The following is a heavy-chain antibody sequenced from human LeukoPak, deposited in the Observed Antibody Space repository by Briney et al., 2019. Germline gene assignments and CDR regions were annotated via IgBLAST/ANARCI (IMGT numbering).Heavy chain of an antibody. V-gene: IGHV4-39*01. CDR1: GGSISSSSYY. Sequence: SETLSLTCTVSGGSISSSSYYWGWIRQSPGKGLEWIGSIYYSGSTYYNPFLKSRVTISVDTSKNQFSLKVSSVTAAETAVYYCARPALGAFDIWGQGTMVTVSS. D-gene: IGHD2-15*01. CDR3: ARPALGAFDI. CDR2: IYYSGST. J-gene: IGHJ3*02.